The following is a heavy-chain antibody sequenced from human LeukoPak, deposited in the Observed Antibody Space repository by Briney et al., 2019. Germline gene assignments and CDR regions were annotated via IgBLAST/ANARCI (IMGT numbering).Heavy chain of an antibody. CDR3: AKVSCSNTSCSLPYY. Sequence: GGSRRLSCATSGFTFSSYGMHWVRQAPGKGPEWVALIWYDGSNKYYADSVKGRFTISRDNSNNTLYLQMNSLSAEDTAVDYSAKVSCSNTSCSLPYYWGQGPLVTVSS. V-gene: IGHV3-33*06. CDR1: GFTFSSYG. CDR2: IWYDGSNK. D-gene: IGHD2-2*01. J-gene: IGHJ4*02.